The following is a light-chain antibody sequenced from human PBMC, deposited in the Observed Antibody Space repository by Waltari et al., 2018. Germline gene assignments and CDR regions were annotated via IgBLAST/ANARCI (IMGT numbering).Light chain of an antibody. V-gene: IGKV3-15*01. CDR2: EAS. CDR3: QQYNTWPPIT. CDR1: QSVSSN. J-gene: IGKJ5*01. Sequence: EIVMTQSPATLSVSPGERATLSCRASQSVSSNLAWYQQKPGQTPRPPIYEASTTPTGIPARFSGSGSAAEFTLSISSLQSEDSAVYYCQQYNTWPPITFGQGTRLEIK.